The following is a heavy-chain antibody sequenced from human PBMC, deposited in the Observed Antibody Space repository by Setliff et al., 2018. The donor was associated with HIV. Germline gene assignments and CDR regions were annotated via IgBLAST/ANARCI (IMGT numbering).Heavy chain of an antibody. D-gene: IGHD3-16*01. V-gene: IGHV4-59*08. CDR3: ARGDPFTDFDS. CDR1: GGSISNYY. CDR2: ISYTGTT. Sequence: PSETLSLTCTVSGGSISNYYRSWIRQPPGKGLEWIGYISYTGTTKYNPSLKSRVTISVDTSKNQFSLKLTSVTAADTAVYYCARGDPFTDFDSWGQGTLVTVSS. J-gene: IGHJ4*02.